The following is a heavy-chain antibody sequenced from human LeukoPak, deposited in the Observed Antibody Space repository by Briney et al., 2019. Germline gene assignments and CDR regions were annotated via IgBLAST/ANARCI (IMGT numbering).Heavy chain of an antibody. V-gene: IGHV4-39*07. Sequence: SETLSLTCTVSGGSISSSSYYWGWIRQPPGEGLEWIGSIYYSGSTYYNPSLKSRVTISVDTSKNQFSLKLSSVTAADTAVYYCARVVEGYYYMDVWGKGTTVTVSS. CDR2: IYYSGST. J-gene: IGHJ6*03. CDR1: GGSISSSSYY. CDR3: ARVVEGYYYMDV.